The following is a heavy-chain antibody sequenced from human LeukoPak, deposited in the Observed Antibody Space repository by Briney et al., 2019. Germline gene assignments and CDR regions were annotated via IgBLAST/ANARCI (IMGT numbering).Heavy chain of an antibody. CDR1: GGTFSSYA. J-gene: IGHJ4*02. CDR3: ARDKKRSYYYDSSGYYYFDY. Sequence: SVKVSCKASGGTFSSYAISWVRQAPGQGLEWMGGLIPIFGTANYAQKFQGRVTITADESTSTAYMELSSLRSDDTAVYYCARDKKRSYYYDSSGYYYFDYWGQGTLVTVS. D-gene: IGHD3-22*01. CDR2: LIPIFGTA. V-gene: IGHV1-69*01.